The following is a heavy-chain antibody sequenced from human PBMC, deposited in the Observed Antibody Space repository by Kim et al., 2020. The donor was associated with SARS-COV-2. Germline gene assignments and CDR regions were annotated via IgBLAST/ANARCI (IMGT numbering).Heavy chain of an antibody. V-gene: IGHV4-34*01. D-gene: IGHD4-17*01. CDR3: ASGQPNDYGDPDAFDI. J-gene: IGHJ3*02. Sequence: SLEGRVTISVDTSKNQFSQKLSSVTAADTAVYYCASGQPNDYGDPDAFDIWGQGTMVTVSS.